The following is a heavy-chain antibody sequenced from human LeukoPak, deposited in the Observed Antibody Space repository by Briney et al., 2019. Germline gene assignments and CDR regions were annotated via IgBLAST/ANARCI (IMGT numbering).Heavy chain of an antibody. CDR2: ISSSSSYI. CDR1: GFTFSTYS. CDR3: ANAAVGVAIDP. V-gene: IGHV3-21*01. Sequence: GGSLRLSCAASGFTFSTYSMNWVRQAPGKGLEWVSSISSSSSYIYYADSVKGRFTISRDNSKNTLYLQMNSLRAEDTAVYYCANAAVGVAIDPWGQGTLVTVSS. D-gene: IGHD6-25*01. J-gene: IGHJ5*02.